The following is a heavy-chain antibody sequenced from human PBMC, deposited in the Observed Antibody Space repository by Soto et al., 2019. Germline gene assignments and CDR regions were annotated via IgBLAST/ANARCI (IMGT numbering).Heavy chain of an antibody. V-gene: IGHV3-11*06. CDR2: SSSSGGYT. D-gene: IGHD2-2*02. Sequence: QVQLVESGGGLVEPGGSLRLSCAASGFSVGDNYMTWIRQAPGKGLEWLSYSSSSGGYTNYADSVKGRFTISRDNAKNSLYLPMDSLRAQDTAAYFCPRTSGRRTVYTFEYGLDVWDQGTTVTVSS. CDR3: PRTSGRRTVYTFEYGLDV. J-gene: IGHJ6*02. CDR1: GFSVGDNY.